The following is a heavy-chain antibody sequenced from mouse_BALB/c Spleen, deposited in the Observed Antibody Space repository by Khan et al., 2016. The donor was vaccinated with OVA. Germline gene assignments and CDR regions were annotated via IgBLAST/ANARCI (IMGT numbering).Heavy chain of an antibody. J-gene: IGHJ3*01. V-gene: IGHV1-7*01. CDR3: ARRSLYGLFAD. Sequence: QVQLQQSGAELAKPGASVKMSCTASGYTFTTYWIHWIKQRPGQGLEWIGYINPITGPTEYNKKFTDKATLTSDASSSTAYMQLNSLPPADSSVFCCARRSLYGLFADWGQGTLGTVAA. CDR1: GYTFTTYW. CDR2: INPITGPT. D-gene: IGHD2-10*02.